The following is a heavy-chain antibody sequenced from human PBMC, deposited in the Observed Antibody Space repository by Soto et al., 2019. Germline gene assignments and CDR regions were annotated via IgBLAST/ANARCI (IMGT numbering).Heavy chain of an antibody. J-gene: IGHJ3*02. V-gene: IGHV3-74*01. Sequence: GGSLRLSCAASGFTFSSYWMHWVRQAPGKGLVWVSRINSDGSSTSYADSVKGRFTISRDNAKNTLYLQMNSLRAEDTAVYYCARKSRGFIVVVPAANDAFDIWGQGTMVTVSS. D-gene: IGHD2-2*01. CDR3: ARKSRGFIVVVPAANDAFDI. CDR1: GFTFSSYW. CDR2: INSDGSST.